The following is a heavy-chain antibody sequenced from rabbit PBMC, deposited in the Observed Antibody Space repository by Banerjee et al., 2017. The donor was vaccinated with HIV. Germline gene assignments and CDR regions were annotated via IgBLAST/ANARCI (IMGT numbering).Heavy chain of an antibody. CDR2: IYTLSDIT. Sequence: QSLEESGGDLVKPGASLTLTCTASGFTFSSSYYMCWVRQAPGKGLELIACIYTLSDITNYASWAKGRFTISKTSSTTVTLQMTSLTAADTAIYFCARTYSVNGFPSYFNFWGPGTLVTVS. CDR1: GFTFSSSYY. D-gene: IGHD1-1*01. V-gene: IGHV1S40*01. J-gene: IGHJ4*01. CDR3: ARTYSVNGFPSYFNF.